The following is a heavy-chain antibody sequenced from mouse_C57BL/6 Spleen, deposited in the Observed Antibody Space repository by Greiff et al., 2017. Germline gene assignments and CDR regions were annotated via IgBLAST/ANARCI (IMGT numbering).Heavy chain of an antibody. CDR1: GYTFTDYY. Sequence: VQLQQSGAELVRPGASVKLSCKASGYTFTDYYIYWVKQRPGQGLEWIARIYPGSGNTYYNEKFKGKVTLTAEKSSSTAYMQLSSQTSEDSAIFFCARWFGYYAIDYWGQGTSVTGSS. D-gene: IGHD2-2*01. V-gene: IGHV1-76*01. J-gene: IGHJ4*01. CDR3: ARWFGYYAIDY. CDR2: IYPGSGNT.